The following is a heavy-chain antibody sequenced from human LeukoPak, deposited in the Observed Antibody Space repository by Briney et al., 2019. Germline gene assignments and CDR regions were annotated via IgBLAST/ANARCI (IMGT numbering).Heavy chain of an antibody. D-gene: IGHD3-16*01. V-gene: IGHV3-15*01. Sequence: GGSLRLSCVGSGFNFTKNWMNWVRQAPGKGLDWVGRIKSESDGGTSDYVASVKGRFSISGDDSKSTVYLQMNSLRTEDTGVYYCTTGLASWGQGTLVTVSS. CDR1: GFNFTKNW. J-gene: IGHJ1*01. CDR2: IKSESDGGTS. CDR3: TTGLAS.